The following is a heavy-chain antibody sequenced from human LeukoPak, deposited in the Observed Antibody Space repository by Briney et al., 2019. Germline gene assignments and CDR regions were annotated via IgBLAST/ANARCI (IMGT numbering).Heavy chain of an antibody. CDR3: ARGVDFGVVTLDY. CDR2: IWYDGSNK. D-gene: IGHD3-3*01. Sequence: PGRSLRLSCAASGFTFSSYGMHWVRQAPGKGLEWVAVIWYDGSNKYYADSVKGRFTISRDNSKNTLYLQMNSLRAEDTAVYYCARGVDFGVVTLDYWGQRTLVTVSS. CDR1: GFTFSSYG. V-gene: IGHV3-33*01. J-gene: IGHJ4*02.